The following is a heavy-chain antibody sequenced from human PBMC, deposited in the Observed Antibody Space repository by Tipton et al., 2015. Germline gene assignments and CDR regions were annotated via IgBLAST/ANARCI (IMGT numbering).Heavy chain of an antibody. D-gene: IGHD2-21*02. CDR2: IFNLGST. CDR3: TKFNCGGDCYSYRGWFDP. Sequence: TLSLTCTVSGGSVNTGAYYWSWIRQPPGKGLEWIGYIFNLGSTNYNPSLKSRVTISLDTSKNQFSLNLNSVTAADTAVYYCTKFNCGGDCYSYRGWFDPWGQGTLVTVSS. CDR1: GGSVNTGAYY. J-gene: IGHJ5*02. V-gene: IGHV4-61*08.